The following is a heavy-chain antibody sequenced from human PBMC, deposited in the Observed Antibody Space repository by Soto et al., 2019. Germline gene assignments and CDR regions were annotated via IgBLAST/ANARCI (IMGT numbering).Heavy chain of an antibody. D-gene: IGHD3-3*01. CDR3: ARRPLGNDFWTTSNWFDP. CDR1: GYTFTSYG. CDR2: ISAYNGNT. J-gene: IGHJ5*02. V-gene: IGHV1-18*01. Sequence: ASVKVSCKASGYTFTSYGISWVRQAPGQGLEWMGWISAYNGNTNYAQKLQGRVTMTTDTSTSTAYMELRSLRSGDTAVYYCARRPLGNDFWTTSNWFDPWGQGTLVTVSS.